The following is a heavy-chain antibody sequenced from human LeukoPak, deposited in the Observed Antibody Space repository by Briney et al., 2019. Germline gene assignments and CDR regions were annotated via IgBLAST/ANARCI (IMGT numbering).Heavy chain of an antibody. V-gene: IGHV4-61*02. CDR3: ARGGREVLRRSDDY. CDR1: GGSISSGGYY. D-gene: IGHD1-26*01. CDR2: IYASGYT. J-gene: IGHJ4*02. Sequence: SQTLSLTCTVSGGSISSGGYYWSWIRQPAGNGLEWIGRIYASGYTNYNPTLKSRVTISVDTSKNQFSLKLSSVTAADTAVYYCARGGREVLRRSDDYWGQGTLVTVSS.